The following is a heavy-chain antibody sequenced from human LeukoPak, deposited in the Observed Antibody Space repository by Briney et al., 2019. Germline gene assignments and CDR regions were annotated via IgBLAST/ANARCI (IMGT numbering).Heavy chain of an antibody. CDR1: GDSISSGSTY. D-gene: IGHD2-21*02. CDR2: IYSSGDT. Sequence: SQTLSLTCGVSGDSISSGSTYWSWIRQPAGKGLEWIGRIYSSGDTNYNPSLKSRVTISVDTSKNQFSLKLSSVTAADTAVYYCARAPTAVDLDYWGQGTLVTVSS. CDR3: ARAPTAVDLDY. J-gene: IGHJ4*02. V-gene: IGHV4-61*02.